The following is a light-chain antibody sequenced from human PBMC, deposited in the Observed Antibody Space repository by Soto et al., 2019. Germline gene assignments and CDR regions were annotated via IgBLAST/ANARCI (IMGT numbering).Light chain of an antibody. V-gene: IGLV2-14*01. CDR2: DVR. J-gene: IGLJ1*01. Sequence: QSALTQPASVSGSPGQSITISCTGTSSDVGGYNYVSWYQQHPGKAPKLTIYDVRNRPSGVSNRFSGSKSVNTASLTISGLQAEDEADYYRSSYTTISTYVFGTGTKVTVL. CDR1: SSDVGGYNY. CDR3: SSYTTISTYV.